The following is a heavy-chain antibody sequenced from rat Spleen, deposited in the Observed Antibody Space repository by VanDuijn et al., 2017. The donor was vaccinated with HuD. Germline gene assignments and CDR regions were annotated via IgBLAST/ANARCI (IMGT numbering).Heavy chain of an antibody. J-gene: IGHJ2*01. V-gene: IGHV5-20*01. CDR2: FSYDGGST. Sequence: EVQLVESGGGLVQPGRSLRLSCAASGFTFSDYYMAWVRQAPTKGLEWVASFSYDGGSTYYRDSVKGRFTISRDNAKSSLYLQMDSLRSEDTATYYCARDPGYNAYFDYLGQGVMVTVSS. D-gene: IGHD1-4*01. CDR3: ARDPGYNAYFDY. CDR1: GFTFSDYY.